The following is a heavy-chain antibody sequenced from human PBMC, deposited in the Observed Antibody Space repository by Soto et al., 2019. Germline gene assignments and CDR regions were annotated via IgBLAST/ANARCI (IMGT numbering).Heavy chain of an antibody. D-gene: IGHD3-3*01. V-gene: IGHV6-1*01. Sequence: SQTLSLTCAISGDSVSSNSGAWHLIMQSPSRGLEWLGRTYYRSQWYYDYSGSMKSRITINPDISKNQFSLHLNSVTPEDTAVYYCARVTIVGVVIGAFDIWGQGTMVTVSS. CDR3: ARVTIVGVVIGAFDI. J-gene: IGHJ3*02. CDR1: GDSVSSNSGA. CDR2: TYYRSQWYY.